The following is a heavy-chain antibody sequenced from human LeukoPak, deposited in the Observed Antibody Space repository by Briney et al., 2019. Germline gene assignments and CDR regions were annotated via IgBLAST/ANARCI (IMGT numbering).Heavy chain of an antibody. CDR3: ARDNWNYGSSMDV. CDR1: GGSVSSADYY. J-gene: IGHJ6*02. Sequence: SETLSLTCTVSGGSVSSADYYWSWIRHPPGKALEWIGYIYHTGSNNYKYSLKSRVTISLDTSKNQFSLKLSSVTAADTAVYYCARDNWNYGSSMDVWGQGTTVTVSS. D-gene: IGHD1-7*01. V-gene: IGHV4-61*08. CDR2: IYHTGSN.